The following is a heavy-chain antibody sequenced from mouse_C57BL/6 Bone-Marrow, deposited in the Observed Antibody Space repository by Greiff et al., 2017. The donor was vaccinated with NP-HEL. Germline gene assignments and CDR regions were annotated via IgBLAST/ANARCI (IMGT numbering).Heavy chain of an antibody. J-gene: IGHJ2*01. CDR2: IDPANGNT. D-gene: IGHD1-1*01. CDR3: ARSPYYYGSSPYYFDY. V-gene: IGHV14-3*01. Sequence: VQLQQSVAELVRPGASVKLSCTASGFNIKNTYMHWVKQRPEQGLEWIGRIDPANGNTKYAPKFQGQATITADTSSNTAYLQLSSLTSEDTAIYYCARSPYYYGSSPYYFDYWGQGTTLTVSS. CDR1: GFNIKNTY.